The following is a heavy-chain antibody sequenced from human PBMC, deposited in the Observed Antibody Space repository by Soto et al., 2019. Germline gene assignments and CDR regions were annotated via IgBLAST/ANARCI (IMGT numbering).Heavy chain of an antibody. CDR2: IHDSGST. Sequence: SETLSLTCSVSGGSISGFYWTWIRQPPGKGLEWIGYIHDSGSTNYNPALESRVSISVDTSKNELSLKLSSVTAADTAMYYCARGLPRYYDFWSCYSDRPNWFYPCGQGTPVTVSS. J-gene: IGHJ5*02. D-gene: IGHD3-3*01. V-gene: IGHV4-59*01. CDR3: ARGLPRYYDFWSCYSDRPNWFYP. CDR1: GGSISGFY.